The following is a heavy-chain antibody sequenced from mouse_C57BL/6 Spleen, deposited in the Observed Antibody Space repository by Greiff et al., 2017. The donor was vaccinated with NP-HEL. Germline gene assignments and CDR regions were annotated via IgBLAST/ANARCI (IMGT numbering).Heavy chain of an antibody. V-gene: IGHV1-69*01. D-gene: IGHD1-1*01. CDR2: IDPSDSYT. CDR3: ASRDYEYFDV. Sequence: VKLQQPGAELVMPGASVKLSCKASGYTFTSYWMHWVKQRPGQGLEWIGEIDPSDSYTNYNQKFKGKSTLTVDKSSSTAYMQLSSLTSEDSAVYYCASRDYEYFDVWGTGTTVTVSS. J-gene: IGHJ1*03. CDR1: GYTFTSYW.